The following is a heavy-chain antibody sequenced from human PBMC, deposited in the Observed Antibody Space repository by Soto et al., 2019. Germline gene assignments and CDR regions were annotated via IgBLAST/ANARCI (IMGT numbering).Heavy chain of an antibody. J-gene: IGHJ4*02. CDR3: ARRMVLPGTHYYFDH. CDR2: LGRSART. CDR1: VCTFTADA. D-gene: IGHD6-13*01. V-gene: IGHV3-23*01. Sequence: PRGCLRLSCGAAVCTFTADAMSFIRHAPGQGLEWVSTLGRSARTYYADSVKGRFTISRDTSKDTLYLQLNSLRAEDTAVYYCARRMVLPGTHYYFDHWGQRT.